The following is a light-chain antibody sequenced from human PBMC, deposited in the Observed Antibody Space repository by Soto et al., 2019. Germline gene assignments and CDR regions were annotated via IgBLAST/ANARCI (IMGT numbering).Light chain of an antibody. CDR2: AAS. CDR3: QQSNSFPWT. V-gene: IGKV1-12*01. Sequence: DLQMTQSPSSVSASVGDRVTITCRASQGISGWLAWYQQKPGKAPNLLIYAASSLQSGVPSRFSVIVYGTDGTLTLRSLQPEDGATYDGQQSNSFPWTFGQGTKVDIK. CDR1: QGISGW. J-gene: IGKJ1*01.